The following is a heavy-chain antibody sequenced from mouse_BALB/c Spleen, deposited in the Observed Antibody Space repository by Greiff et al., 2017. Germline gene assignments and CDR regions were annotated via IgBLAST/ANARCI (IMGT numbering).Heavy chain of an antibody. CDR3: ARGTTEDY. CDR1: GFNIKDTY. CDR2: IDPANGNT. D-gene: IGHD1-1*01. J-gene: IGHJ2*01. V-gene: IGHV14-3*02. Sequence: EVQLQQSGAELVKPGASVKLSCTASGFNIKDTYMHWVKQRPEQGLEWIGRIDPANGNTKYDPKFQGKATITADTSSNTAYLQLSSLTSEDSAVYFCARGTTEDYWGQGTTLTVSS.